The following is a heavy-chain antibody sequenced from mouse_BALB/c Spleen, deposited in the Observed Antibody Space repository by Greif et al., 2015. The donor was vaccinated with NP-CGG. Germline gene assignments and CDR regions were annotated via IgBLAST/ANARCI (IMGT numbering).Heavy chain of an antibody. CDR1: GFNINDTY. CDR3: ARDGYLHFDY. D-gene: IGHD2-3*01. CDR2: IDPANGNT. V-gene: IGHV14-3*02. Sequence: VQLQQPGAELVKPGASVKLSCTASGFNINDTYMHWVKQRPEQGLEWIGRIDPANGNTKYDPKFQGKATITADTSSNTAYLQLSSLTSEDTAVYYCARDGYLHFDYWGQGTTLTVSS. J-gene: IGHJ2*01.